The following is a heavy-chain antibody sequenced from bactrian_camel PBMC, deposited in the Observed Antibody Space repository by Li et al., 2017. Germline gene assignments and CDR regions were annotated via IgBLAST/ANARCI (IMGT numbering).Heavy chain of an antibody. CDR3: TARYEFGLGACRGVGGLGF. J-gene: IGHJ6*01. Sequence: HVQLVESGGGSVQAGGSLRLSCAASGNTDSSALLGWLRQAPGKEREGVATLKSDGSTTYADSVKGRFTISKDNADDTLYLQMNSLTPGDTAMYYCTARYEFGLGACRGVGGLGFWGQGTQVTVS. V-gene: IGHV3S53*01. CDR1: GNTDSSAL. D-gene: IGHD1*01. CDR2: LKSDGST.